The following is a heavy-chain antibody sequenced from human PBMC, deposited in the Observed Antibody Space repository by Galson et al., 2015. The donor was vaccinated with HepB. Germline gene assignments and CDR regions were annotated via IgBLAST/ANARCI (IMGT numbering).Heavy chain of an antibody. CDR2: ICCSGGST. D-gene: IGHD6-19*01. V-gene: IGHV3-23*01. CDR1: GFTFSSYA. J-gene: IGHJ4*02. Sequence: SLRLSCADSGFTFSSYAMSWVRQAPGKGLEWVSAICCSGGSTYYADSVKGRFTISRDNSKNTLYLQMNSLRAEDTAVYYCAKDPRAVANPTQRVYWGQGTLVTVSS. CDR3: AKDPRAVANPTQRVY.